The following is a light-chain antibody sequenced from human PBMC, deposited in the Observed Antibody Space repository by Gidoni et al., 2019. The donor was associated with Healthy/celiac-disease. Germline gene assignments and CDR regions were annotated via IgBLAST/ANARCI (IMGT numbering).Light chain of an antibody. V-gene: IGLV3-1*01. CDR3: QAWDSSTAVV. Sequence: SYELTPPTSLPVSPGQTASITCSGDKLGDKYACWYQQKPGQSPVLVIYQDSKRPSGIPERFSGSNSGNTATLTISGTQAMDEADYYCQAWDSSTAVVFGGGTKLTVL. CDR2: QDS. CDR1: KLGDKY. J-gene: IGLJ2*01.